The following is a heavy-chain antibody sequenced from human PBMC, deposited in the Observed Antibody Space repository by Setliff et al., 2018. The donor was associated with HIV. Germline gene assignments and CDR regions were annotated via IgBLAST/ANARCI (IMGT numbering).Heavy chain of an antibody. CDR1: GPSINIHY. Sequence: SETLSLTCTVSGPSINIHYWSWIRQSPGKGFEWIGYIYSTGSTNYNPSLQSRVTISMVASRDQFSLKVTSVTAADTAVYYCAKGAGFYGDYTFDHWGQGRQVTVS. D-gene: IGHD4-17*01. CDR3: AKGAGFYGDYTFDH. V-gene: IGHV4-59*11. J-gene: IGHJ4*02. CDR2: IYSTGST.